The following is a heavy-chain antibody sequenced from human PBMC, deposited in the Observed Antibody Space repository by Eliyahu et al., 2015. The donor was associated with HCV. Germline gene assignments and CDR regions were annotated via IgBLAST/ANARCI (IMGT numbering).Heavy chain of an antibody. Sequence: EVRLVESGGGLVQPGGSLTLSCVAXGFTFIGSWMTWVRQAPGAGXEWVAXIKHDGTETHYVDVVKGRFTISRDNARGSLFLQMNSLRHEDTAVYYCVRNYIPGVDWGQGTRVTVXS. CDR1: GFTFIGSW. J-gene: IGHJ4*02. CDR2: IKHDGTET. V-gene: IGHV3-7*03. CDR3: VRNYIPGVD. D-gene: IGHD3-3*01.